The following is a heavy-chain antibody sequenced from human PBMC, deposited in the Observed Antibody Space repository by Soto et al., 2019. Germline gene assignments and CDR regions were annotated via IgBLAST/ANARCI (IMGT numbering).Heavy chain of an antibody. J-gene: IGHJ6*02. Sequence: EVQLVETGGGLIQPGGSLRLSCAASGLTVRSNYMSWVRQAPGKGLEWVSLIFSGGSTYYADSVKGRFTISRDTSRNMGYLQTNSLRAEDTAVYYCAGEVGSGGWSYYYFGMDAWGQGTTVTVSS. CDR3: AGEVGSGGWSYYYFGMDA. CDR1: GLTVRSNY. D-gene: IGHD6-19*01. CDR2: IFSGGST. V-gene: IGHV3-53*02.